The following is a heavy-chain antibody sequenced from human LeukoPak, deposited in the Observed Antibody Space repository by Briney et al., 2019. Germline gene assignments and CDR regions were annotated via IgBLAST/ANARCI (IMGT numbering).Heavy chain of an antibody. CDR3: ARTLKPYSSSSHWFDP. CDR2: IYYSGST. CDR1: GGSISSSSYY. D-gene: IGHD6-6*01. J-gene: IGHJ5*02. V-gene: IGHV4-39*01. Sequence: SETLSLTCTVSGGSISSSSYYWGWIRQPPGKGLEWIGSIYYSGSTYYNPSLKSRVTISVDTSKNQFSLKLSSVTAADTAVYYCARTLKPYSSSSHWFDPWGQGTLVTVSS.